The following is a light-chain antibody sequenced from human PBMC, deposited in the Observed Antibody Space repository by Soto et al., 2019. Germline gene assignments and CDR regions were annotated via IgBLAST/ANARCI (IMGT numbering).Light chain of an antibody. CDR1: SAHSSYA. CDR3: QTWGTGVV. V-gene: IGLV4-69*01. Sequence: QLVLTQSPSASASLGASVKLTCTLSSAHSSYAIAWHQQQPEKGPRFLMKVSSDGSHTKGDGIPDRFSGSSSGAERYLSISSLQSEDEADYYCQTWGTGVVFGGGTKLTVL. CDR2: VSSDGSH. J-gene: IGLJ2*01.